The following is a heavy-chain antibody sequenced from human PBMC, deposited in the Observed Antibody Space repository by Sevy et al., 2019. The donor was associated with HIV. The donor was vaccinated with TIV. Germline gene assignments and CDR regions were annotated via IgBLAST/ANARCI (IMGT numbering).Heavy chain of an antibody. CDR2: IKSKTDGGTT. CDR3: TIDGLFDP. J-gene: IGHJ5*02. CDR1: GFTFSSYV. Sequence: GGSLRLSCAASGFTFSSYVMHWVRQAPGKGLEWVGRIKSKTDGGTTDYAAPVKGRFTISRDDSKNTLYLQMNNLKTEDTALYYCTIDGLFDPWGQGTLVTVSS. D-gene: IGHD3-16*02. V-gene: IGHV3-15*01.